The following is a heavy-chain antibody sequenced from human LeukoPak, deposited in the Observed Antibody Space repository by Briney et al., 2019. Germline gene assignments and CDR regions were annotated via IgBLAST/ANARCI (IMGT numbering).Heavy chain of an antibody. CDR3: TRESPYSSSWYLHFDY. V-gene: IGHV3-49*03. Sequence: GRSLRLSCTASGFTFCDYAMSWFRQAPGKGLEWVGFIRSKAYGGTTEYAASVKGRFTISRDDSKSIAYLQMNSLKTEDTAVYYCTRESPYSSSWYLHFDYWGQGTLVTVSS. CDR2: IRSKAYGGTT. D-gene: IGHD6-13*01. CDR1: GFTFCDYA. J-gene: IGHJ4*02.